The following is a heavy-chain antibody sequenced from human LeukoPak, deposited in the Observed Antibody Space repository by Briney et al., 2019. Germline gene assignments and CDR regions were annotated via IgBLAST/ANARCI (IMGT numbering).Heavy chain of an antibody. D-gene: IGHD3-22*01. Sequence: PGGSLRLSCAASGFTFSSHWMTWVRQAPGKGLEWVSTISASGGSTYYADSVKGRFTISRDNSKNMLYLQMNSLRAEDTAVYYCAKDLGYYYDSSGYYYFDYWGQGALVTVSS. J-gene: IGHJ4*02. V-gene: IGHV3-23*01. CDR2: ISASGGST. CDR1: GFTFSSHW. CDR3: AKDLGYYYDSSGYYYFDY.